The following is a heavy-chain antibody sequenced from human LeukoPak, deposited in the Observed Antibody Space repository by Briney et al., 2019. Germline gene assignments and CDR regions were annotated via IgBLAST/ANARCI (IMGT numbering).Heavy chain of an antibody. CDR3: ASSGNSGFYYFDY. D-gene: IGHD2/OR15-2a*01. CDR2: INPNSGGT. Sequence: ASVKVSCKASGYTFTGYYMHWVRQAPGQGLEWMGWINPNSGGTNYAQKFQGRVTMTRDTSISTAYMELSRLICDDTAVYYCASSGNSGFYYFDYWGQGTLVTVSS. V-gene: IGHV1-2*02. CDR1: GYTFTGYY. J-gene: IGHJ4*02.